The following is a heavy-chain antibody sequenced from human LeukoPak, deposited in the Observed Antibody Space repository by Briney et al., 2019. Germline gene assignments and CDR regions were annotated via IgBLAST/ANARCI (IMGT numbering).Heavy chain of an antibody. Sequence: GGSLRLSCAASGFTFSRYSINWVRQAPGKGLEWVASISSTSTFIYSADSVKGRFTISRDTAKNSLFLQMNSLRAEDTAIYYCARDYFDSSEHSQTYYYYYMDVWGKGTTVTVSS. V-gene: IGHV3-21*01. CDR2: ISSTSTFI. D-gene: IGHD3-22*01. J-gene: IGHJ6*03. CDR1: GFTFSRYS. CDR3: ARDYFDSSEHSQTYYYYYMDV.